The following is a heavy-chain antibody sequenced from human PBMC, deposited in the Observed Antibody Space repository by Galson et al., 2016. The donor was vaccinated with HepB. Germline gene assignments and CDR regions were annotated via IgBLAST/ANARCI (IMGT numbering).Heavy chain of an antibody. CDR2: IYSGGRT. D-gene: IGHD4-23*01. J-gene: IGHJ4*02. CDR1: GFTVSSNY. Sequence: SLRLSCAASGFTVSSNYMSWVRQAPGKGLEWASLIYSGGRTSYADSGKGRFTISRDTSKNTVYLQMNSLRADDTAVYYCAPGNSVVRGYWGQGTLVTVSS. V-gene: IGHV3-53*01. CDR3: APGNSVVRGY.